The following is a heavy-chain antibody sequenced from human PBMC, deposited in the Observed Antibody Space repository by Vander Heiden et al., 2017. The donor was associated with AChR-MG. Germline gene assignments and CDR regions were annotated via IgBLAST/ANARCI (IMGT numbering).Heavy chain of an antibody. D-gene: IGHD5-12*01. Sequence: QVQLVQSGAEVKKPGSSVKVSCKASGGTFSSYAISWVRQAPGQGLEWMGRIIPILGIANDAQKFQGRVTITADKSTSTAYMELSSLRSEDTAVYYCARGGRDGYTGYWGQGTLVTVSS. J-gene: IGHJ4*02. CDR1: GGTFSSYA. V-gene: IGHV1-69*04. CDR2: IIPILGIA. CDR3: ARGGRDGYTGY.